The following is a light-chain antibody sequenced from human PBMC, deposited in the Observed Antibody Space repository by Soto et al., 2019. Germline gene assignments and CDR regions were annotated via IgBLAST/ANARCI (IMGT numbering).Light chain of an antibody. V-gene: IGKV1-39*01. J-gene: IGKJ5*01. CDR1: QTISSY. Sequence: DIQMTQSPSSLSASVGDRVTITCRASQTISSYLNWYQHKPGKAPNLLIYAASSLQSGVPSRLSGSGSGTDFTLTINSLQPEDFATYYCQQSYITPHTFGQGTRLEIK. CDR2: AAS. CDR3: QQSYITPHT.